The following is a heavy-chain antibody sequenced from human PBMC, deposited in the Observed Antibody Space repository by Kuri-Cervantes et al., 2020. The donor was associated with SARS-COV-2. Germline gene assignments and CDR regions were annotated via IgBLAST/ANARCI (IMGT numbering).Heavy chain of an antibody. CDR3: TRVSYDYWLGGYWYFDL. D-gene: IGHD3-3*01. CDR2: IWYDGSNK. J-gene: IGHJ2*01. V-gene: IGHV3-33*01. Sequence: GESLKISCAASGFTFSSYGMHWVRQAPGKGLEWVAVIWYDGSNKYYADSVKGRFTISRDNSKNTLYLQMNSLRAEDTAVYYCTRVSYDYWLGGYWYFDLWGRGTLVTVSS. CDR1: GFTFSSYG.